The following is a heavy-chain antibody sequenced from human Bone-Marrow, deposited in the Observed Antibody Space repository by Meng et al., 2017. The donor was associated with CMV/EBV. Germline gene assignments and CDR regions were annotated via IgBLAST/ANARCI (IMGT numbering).Heavy chain of an antibody. Sequence: SETLSLTCTVSGGSISSYYWSWIRQPPGKGLEWIGYIYYSGSTNYNPSLKSRVTISVDTSKNQFSLKLSSVTAADTAVYYCARGLTKYQLYNWFDSWGQGTLVTVSS. CDR1: GGSISSYY. CDR3: ARGLTKYQLYNWFDS. CDR2: IYYSGST. V-gene: IGHV4-59*01. D-gene: IGHD2-2*01. J-gene: IGHJ5*01.